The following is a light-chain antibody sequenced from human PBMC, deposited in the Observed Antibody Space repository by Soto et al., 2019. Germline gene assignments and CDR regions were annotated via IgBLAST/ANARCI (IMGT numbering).Light chain of an antibody. CDR1: SSDVGAYNY. CDR2: DVN. Sequence: QSVLTQPPSVSGSPGQSVAISCTGTSSDVGAYNYVFWYQHHPGKAPKLIIFDVNKRPSGVPDRFSGSKSGNTASLTISGLQPDDEADYHCGSFAGPNNFDFYDFCNGTKVTV. J-gene: IGLJ1*01. V-gene: IGLV2-11*01. CDR3: GSFAGPNNFDFYD.